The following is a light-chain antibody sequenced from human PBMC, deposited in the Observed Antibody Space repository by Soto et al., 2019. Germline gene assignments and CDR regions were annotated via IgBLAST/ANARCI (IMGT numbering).Light chain of an antibody. CDR1: SSDVGGYNY. Sequence: QSALTQPPSASGSPGQSVTISCTGTSSDVGGYNYVSWYQQHPGKAPKLMIYEVSKRPSGVPDRFSGSKSGNTASLTVSGLQAEDEADYYCSSYAGSNTVYVVFGGGTQLPS. J-gene: IGLJ2*01. CDR3: SSYAGSNTVYVV. V-gene: IGLV2-8*01. CDR2: EVS.